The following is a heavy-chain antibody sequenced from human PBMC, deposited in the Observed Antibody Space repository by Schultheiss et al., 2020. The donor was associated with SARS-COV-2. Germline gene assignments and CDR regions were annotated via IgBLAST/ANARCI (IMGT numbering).Heavy chain of an antibody. Sequence: GESLKISCTASGLTFSTYGMHWVRQAPGKGLEWVAVISYDGRTKYYADSVKGRFTISRDNSKNTLYLQVNSLRAEDTAVYYCAKEYETSPTSIDYFDYWGQGTLVTVSS. J-gene: IGHJ4*02. CDR1: GLTFSTYG. CDR2: ISYDGRTK. D-gene: IGHD2-15*01. V-gene: IGHV3-30*18. CDR3: AKEYETSPTSIDYFDY.